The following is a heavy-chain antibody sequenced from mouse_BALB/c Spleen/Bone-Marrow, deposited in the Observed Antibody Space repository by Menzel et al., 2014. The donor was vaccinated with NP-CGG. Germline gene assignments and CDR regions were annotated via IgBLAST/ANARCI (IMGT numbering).Heavy chain of an antibody. CDR2: IYPGGGYT. Sequence: VKLMESGAELVRPGTSVKMSCKAAGYTFTNYWIGWVKQRPGHGLEWIGDIYPGGGYTNYNEKFKGKATLTADTSSSTAYMQLSGLTSEDSAVYYCAIHGEAMDYWGQGTSVTVSS. CDR1: GYTFTNYW. CDR3: AIHGEAMDY. V-gene: IGHV1-63*02. J-gene: IGHJ4*01.